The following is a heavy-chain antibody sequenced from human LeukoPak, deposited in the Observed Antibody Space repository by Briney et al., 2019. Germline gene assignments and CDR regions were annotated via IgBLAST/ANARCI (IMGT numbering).Heavy chain of an antibody. CDR1: GGSFSGYY. D-gene: IGHD3-22*01. Sequence: SETLSLTCAVYGGSFSGYYWSWIRQPPGKGLEWIGEINHSGSTYYNPSLKSRVTISVDTSKNQFSLKLSSVTAADTAVYYCAREARGSSGYGAFDIWGQGTMVTVSS. CDR3: AREARGSSGYGAFDI. CDR2: INHSGST. V-gene: IGHV4-34*01. J-gene: IGHJ3*02.